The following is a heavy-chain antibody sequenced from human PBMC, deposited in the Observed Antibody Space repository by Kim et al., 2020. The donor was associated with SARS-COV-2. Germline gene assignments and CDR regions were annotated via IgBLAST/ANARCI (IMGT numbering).Heavy chain of an antibody. CDR2: IIINGGST. Sequence: GGSLRLSCAASGFTFSSYAMSWVRQAPGKGLEWVSTIIINGGSTFYTDSVKGRFTISRDISKNTLYLQMNSLIADDTAVYYCAKGGGDYHSFYMEVWGKGTTVTVSS. D-gene: IGHD3-10*01. CDR1: GFTFSSYA. CDR3: AKGGGDYHSFYMEV. V-gene: IGHV3-23*01. J-gene: IGHJ6*03.